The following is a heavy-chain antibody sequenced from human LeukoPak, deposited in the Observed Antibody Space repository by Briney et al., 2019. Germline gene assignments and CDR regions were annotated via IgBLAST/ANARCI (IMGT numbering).Heavy chain of an antibody. CDR1: GYRFTSYW. CDR2: IYPGESDT. CDR3: ARQGRLDPQYYYYSMDV. V-gene: IGHV5-51*01. Sequence: GESRQISFQGSGYRFTSYWIGWGRPMPGKGLEWMGSIYPGESDTRYSPSFQGQVTISADKSISTAYLQWSSLKASDTAMFYCARQGRLDPQYYYYSMDVGGRGTTVTVSS. J-gene: IGHJ6*02. D-gene: IGHD5-12*01.